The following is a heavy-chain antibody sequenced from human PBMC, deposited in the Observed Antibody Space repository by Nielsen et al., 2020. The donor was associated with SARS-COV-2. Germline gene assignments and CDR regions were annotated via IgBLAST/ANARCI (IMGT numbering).Heavy chain of an antibody. CDR3: ATLEVVVVTAAYYYYYYMDV. D-gene: IGHD2-21*02. Sequence: GESLMISCAASGFTFSSYSMNWVRQAPGKGLEWVSYISSSSSTIYYADSVKGRFTISRDNAKNSLYLQMNSLRAEDTAVYYCATLEVVVVTAAYYYYYYMDVWGKGTTVTVSS. CDR2: ISSSSSTI. V-gene: IGHV3-48*04. J-gene: IGHJ6*03. CDR1: GFTFSSYS.